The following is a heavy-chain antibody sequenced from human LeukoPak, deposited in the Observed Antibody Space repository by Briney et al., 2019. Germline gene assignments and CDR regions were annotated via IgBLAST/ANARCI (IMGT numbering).Heavy chain of an antibody. CDR2: IGSSSRSI. V-gene: IGHV3-48*02. J-gene: IGHJ4*02. CDR3: ARGGSRVAVAGNFDY. CDR1: GLTVSRTN. D-gene: IGHD6-19*01. Sequence: GGSLRLSFAASGLTVSRTNMNWVRQAPGKGLEWVSYIGSSSRSIYYADSVKGRFTISRDDAKNSLYLQMNSLRDEDTAVYYCARGGSRVAVAGNFDYWGQGTLVTVSS.